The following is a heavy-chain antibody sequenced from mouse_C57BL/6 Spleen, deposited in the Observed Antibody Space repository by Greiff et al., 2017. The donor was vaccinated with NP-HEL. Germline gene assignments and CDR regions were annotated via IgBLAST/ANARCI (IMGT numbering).Heavy chain of an antibody. CDR1: GYTFTDYY. D-gene: IGHD1-1*01. Sequence: VQLQQSGAELVRPGASVKLSCKASGYTFTDYYINWVKQRPGQGLEWIARIYPGSGNTYYNEKFKGKATLTAEKSSSTAYMQLSSLTSEDSAVYFCARRYYGSRGYFDVWGTGTTVTVSS. CDR3: ARRYYGSRGYFDV. V-gene: IGHV1-76*01. CDR2: IYPGSGNT. J-gene: IGHJ1*03.